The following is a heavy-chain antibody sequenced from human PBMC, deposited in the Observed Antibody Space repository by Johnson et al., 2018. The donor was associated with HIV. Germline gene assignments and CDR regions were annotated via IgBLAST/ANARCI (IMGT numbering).Heavy chain of an antibody. CDR1: GFTFSSYV. J-gene: IGHJ3*02. Sequence: QVQLVESGGGVVQPGRSLRLSCAASGFTFSSYVMHWVRQAPGKGLEWVAVIWFDGSNKYYADSVKGRFTISRDNSKNTLFLQMNSLIVGETAVYFCTRDLRTRAFDIWGQGTMVTVSS. CDR3: TRDLRTRAFDI. D-gene: IGHD1-1*01. CDR2: IWFDGSNK. V-gene: IGHV3-33*01.